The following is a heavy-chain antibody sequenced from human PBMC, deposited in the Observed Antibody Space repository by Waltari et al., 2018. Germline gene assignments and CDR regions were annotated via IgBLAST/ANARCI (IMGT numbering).Heavy chain of an antibody. CDR2: INENGRTI. Sequence: EVQVVESGGGLVQPGGSLRLPCAASGFTVSRKWMHWVRKAPGKGLEWVSRINENGRTINYAGSVRGRFTISRDNTKNMLYLQMSSLRAEDTAIYYCARDFGGRNDYWGQGTLVTVSS. D-gene: IGHD2-15*01. CDR3: ARDFGGRNDY. J-gene: IGHJ4*02. V-gene: IGHV3-74*01. CDR1: GFTVSRKW.